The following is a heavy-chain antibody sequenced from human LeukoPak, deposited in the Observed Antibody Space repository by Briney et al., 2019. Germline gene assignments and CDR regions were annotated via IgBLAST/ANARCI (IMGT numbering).Heavy chain of an antibody. CDR1: GGTFSSYA. CDR2: IIPIFGIA. V-gene: IGHV1-69*04. Sequence: SVNVSCKASGGTFSSYAISWVRQAPGQGLEWMGRIIPIFGIANYAQKFQGRVTITADKSTSTAYMELSSLRSEDTAVYYCARSGYYDSSGYPFDYWGQGTLVTVSS. CDR3: ARSGYYDSSGYPFDY. D-gene: IGHD3-22*01. J-gene: IGHJ4*02.